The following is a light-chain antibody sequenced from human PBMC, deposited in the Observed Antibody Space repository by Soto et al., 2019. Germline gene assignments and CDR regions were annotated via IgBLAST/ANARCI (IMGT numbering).Light chain of an antibody. V-gene: IGKV3-11*01. CDR1: QSVSSY. CDR3: QQRSNWLWT. CDR2: DAS. Sequence: IVLTQSPATLSLSPGERATLSCRASQSVSSYLAWYQQKPGPAPRLLIYDASNRATGIPARFSGSGSGTDFTLTISSLEPEDFAVYYCQQRSNWLWTFGQGTKVEIK. J-gene: IGKJ1*01.